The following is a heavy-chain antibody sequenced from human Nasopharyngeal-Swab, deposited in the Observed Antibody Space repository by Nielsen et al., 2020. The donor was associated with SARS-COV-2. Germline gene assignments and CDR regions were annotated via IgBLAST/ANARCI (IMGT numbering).Heavy chain of an antibody. Sequence: GESLKIPCAASGFIFDDYGMSWVRQAPGKGLEWVSAIKWNGGSTVYADSVKGRFTISRDNAKNSLFLQMNSLRVEDTAFYYCARDRGVAPSNYVDYWGQGTLVTVSS. V-gene: IGHV3-20*04. CDR1: GFIFDDYG. J-gene: IGHJ4*02. D-gene: IGHD3-10*01. CDR2: IKWNGGST. CDR3: ARDRGVAPSNYVDY.